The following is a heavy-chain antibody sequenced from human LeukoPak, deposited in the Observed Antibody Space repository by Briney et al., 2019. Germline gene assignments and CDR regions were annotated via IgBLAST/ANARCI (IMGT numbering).Heavy chain of an antibody. CDR3: ARETVRGTCWFDP. CDR1: GYTFTSYY. D-gene: IGHD3-10*01. V-gene: IGHV1-46*01. CDR2: INPSGGST. Sequence: ASVKVSCKASGYTFTSYYMHWVRQAPGQGHEWMGIINPSGGSTSYAQKFQGRVTMTRDTSTSTVYMELSSLRSEDTAVYYCARETVRGTCWFDPWGQGTLVTVSS. J-gene: IGHJ5*02.